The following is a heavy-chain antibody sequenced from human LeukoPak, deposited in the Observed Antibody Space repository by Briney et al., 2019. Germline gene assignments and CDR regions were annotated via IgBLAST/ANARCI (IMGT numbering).Heavy chain of an antibody. CDR1: GYSISSGYY. V-gene: IGHV4-38-2*01. CDR3: ARLNSNYVD. D-gene: IGHD4-11*01. Sequence: PSETLSLTCAVSGYSISSGYYWGGIRQPPGKGLEWMGSIYHSGSAYYNPSLKKRVTISVDTSKNQFSLKLSSVIAADTCVYYCARLNSNYVDWGQGTLVTVSS. CDR2: IYHSGSA. J-gene: IGHJ4*01.